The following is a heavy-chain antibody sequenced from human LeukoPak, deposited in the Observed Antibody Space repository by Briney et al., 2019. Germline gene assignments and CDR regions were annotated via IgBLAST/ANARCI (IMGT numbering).Heavy chain of an antibody. CDR1: GLTFSTYS. CDR3: ARDPMADFDY. CDR2: ISSDGKSK. Sequence: PGGSLRLSCAPSGLTFSTYSSHWVRQAPGTGLEWVAVISSDGKSKIYADSVKGRFTISRDNSKNTLFLQMNSLRTEDTAVYYCARDPMADFDYWGQGALVTVSS. J-gene: IGHJ4*02. V-gene: IGHV3-30*04. D-gene: IGHD2-8*01.